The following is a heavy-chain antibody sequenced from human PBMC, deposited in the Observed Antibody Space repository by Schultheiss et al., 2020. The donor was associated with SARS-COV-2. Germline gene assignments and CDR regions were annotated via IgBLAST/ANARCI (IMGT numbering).Heavy chain of an antibody. CDR2: IYYSGST. Sequence: GSLRLSCTVSGGSISSYYWSWIRQPPGKGLEWIGYIYYSGSTNYNPSLKSRVTISVDTSKNQFSLKLSSVTAADTAVYYCARVWSSGWLYYFDYWGQGTLVTVVS. D-gene: IGHD6-19*01. CDR1: GGSISSYY. V-gene: IGHV4-59*01. J-gene: IGHJ4*02. CDR3: ARVWSSGWLYYFDY.